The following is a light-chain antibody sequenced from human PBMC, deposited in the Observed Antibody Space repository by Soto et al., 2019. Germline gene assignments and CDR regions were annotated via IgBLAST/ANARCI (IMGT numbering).Light chain of an antibody. CDR2: KAS. J-gene: IGKJ1*01. CDR3: QQYNSYPWT. CDR1: QTISSW. Sequence: DIQMTQSPSTLSASVGDRVTITFRASQTISSWLAWYQQKPGKAPNLLIYKASTLESGVPSRFSGIPSGTEFTLTISSLQPDDSATYYCQQYNSYPWTFGQGTKVDI. V-gene: IGKV1-5*03.